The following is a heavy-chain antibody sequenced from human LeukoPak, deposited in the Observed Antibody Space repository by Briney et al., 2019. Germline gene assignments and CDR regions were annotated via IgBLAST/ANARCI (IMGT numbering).Heavy chain of an antibody. CDR1: VYTFTGYY. D-gene: IGHD1-14*01. CDR2: INPNSGGT. Sequence: ASVKVSCKASVYTFTGYYMHWVGQAPGQGLEWMGWINPNSGGTNYAQKFQGRVTMTRDTSISTAYMELSRLRSDDTAVYYCARDSLDVFRATGGDYWGQGTLVTVSS. J-gene: IGHJ4*02. CDR3: ARDSLDVFRATGGDY. V-gene: IGHV1-2*02.